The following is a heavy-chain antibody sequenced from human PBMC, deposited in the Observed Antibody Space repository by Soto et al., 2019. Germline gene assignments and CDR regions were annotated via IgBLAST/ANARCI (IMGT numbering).Heavy chain of an antibody. J-gene: IGHJ4*02. V-gene: IGHV3-23*01. CDR3: AGGLDY. D-gene: IGHD2-15*01. CDR1: GFTFSNYG. CDR2: IDGIGSST. Sequence: EVQLLESGGGLVQPGRSLRLSCAASGFTFSNYGMKWVRQAPGKGLEWVSGIDGIGSSTYYADSVKGRFTISRDNSKNTLFLQMNSPRAEDTALYYCAGGLDYWGQGTLVTVSS.